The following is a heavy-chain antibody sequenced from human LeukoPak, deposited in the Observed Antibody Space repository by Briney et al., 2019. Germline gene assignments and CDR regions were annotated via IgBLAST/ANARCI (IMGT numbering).Heavy chain of an antibody. J-gene: IGHJ4*02. CDR2: MNPNSGNT. D-gene: IGHD1-26*01. CDR1: GYTFTSYG. CDR3: ARGLRGSYYGADYFDY. V-gene: IGHV1-8*02. Sequence: GASVKVSCKASGYTFTSYGINWVRQATGQGLEWMGWMNPNSGNTGYAQKFQGRVTMTRNTSISTAYMELSSLRSEDTAVYYCARGLRGSYYGADYFDYWGQGTLVTVSS.